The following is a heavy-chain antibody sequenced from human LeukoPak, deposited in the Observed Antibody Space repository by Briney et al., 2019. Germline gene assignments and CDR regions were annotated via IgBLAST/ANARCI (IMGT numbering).Heavy chain of an antibody. Sequence: GESLRLSCAAPGLTFSSYGMHWVRQAPGKGLEWVAFIRSDGSNQYYADSVKGRFTISRDSSKNTLYLQMNTLRPEDTAVYFCATGLRATPGNDAFNIWGQGTMVTVSS. V-gene: IGHV3-30*02. CDR1: GLTFSSYG. J-gene: IGHJ3*02. CDR2: IRSDGSNQ. CDR3: ATGLRATPGNDAFNI. D-gene: IGHD5-12*01.